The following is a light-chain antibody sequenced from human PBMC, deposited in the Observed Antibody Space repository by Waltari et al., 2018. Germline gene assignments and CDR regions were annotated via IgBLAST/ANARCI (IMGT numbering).Light chain of an antibody. CDR3: QQNYRTPT. J-gene: IGKJ4*01. CDR2: AAS. CDR1: QDIDRY. Sequence: DVQVTQSPSSRSASVGDSDTIPCRTSQDIDRYLIWYQQKPGNAPKLLIYAASYLQSGVPSRFSGSGSGTDFSLTISSLQPEDFAVYYCQQNYRTPTFGGGTKVEVK. V-gene: IGKV1-39*01.